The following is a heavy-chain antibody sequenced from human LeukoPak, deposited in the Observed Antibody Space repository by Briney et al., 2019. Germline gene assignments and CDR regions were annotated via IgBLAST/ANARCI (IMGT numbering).Heavy chain of an antibody. Sequence: GGSLRLSRAASGISVRSNYMNWVRQAPGTGLEWVSLISSGDDTDYADSVRGRFSISRDKSKNTLYLQMNSLRAEDTAVYYCTRDQRFSFGDVGYNSGMDVWGQGTTVIVSS. CDR2: ISSGDDT. D-gene: IGHD1-1*01. CDR1: GISVRSNY. CDR3: TRDQRFSFGDVGYNSGMDV. V-gene: IGHV3-53*01. J-gene: IGHJ6*02.